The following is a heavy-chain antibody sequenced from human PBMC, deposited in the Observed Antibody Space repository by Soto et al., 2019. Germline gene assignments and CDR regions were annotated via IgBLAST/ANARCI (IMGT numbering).Heavy chain of an antibody. Sequence: QEQLVQSGAEVKKPGASVKVSCKVSGYTFTAYFIHWVRQAPGQGLEWVGWINPISGATDLAQEFQVRVTMTRDRSISTAYMELTRLTDDDTAVYFCAREWGGMDVWGQGTTVTVSS. J-gene: IGHJ6*02. CDR2: INPISGAT. CDR3: AREWGGMDV. D-gene: IGHD3-10*01. CDR1: GYTFTAYF. V-gene: IGHV1-2*02.